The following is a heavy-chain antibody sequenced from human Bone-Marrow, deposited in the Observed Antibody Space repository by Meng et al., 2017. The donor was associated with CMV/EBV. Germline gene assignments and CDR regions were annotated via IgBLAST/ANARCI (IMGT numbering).Heavy chain of an antibody. D-gene: IGHD2-15*01. CDR1: GYTFTGYY. J-gene: IGHJ6*02. CDR3: AREELGGPASGMDV. Sequence: ASVKVSCKASGYTFTGYYIHWVRQAPGQGLEWMGWINPNGGGTHYAQTFQGRVTMTRDTSISTAYMELTRLRSDDTAVYYCAREELGGPASGMDVWGQGTMVTVSS. CDR2: INPNGGGT. V-gene: IGHV1-2*02.